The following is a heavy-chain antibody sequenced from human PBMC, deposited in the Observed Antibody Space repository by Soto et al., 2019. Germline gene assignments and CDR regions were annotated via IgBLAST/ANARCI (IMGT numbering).Heavy chain of an antibody. CDR1: GGSISSGGYS. Sequence: SETLSLTCAVSGGSISSGGYSWSWIRQPPGKGLEWIGYIYHSGSTYYNPYLKSLVTISVDRSKNQFSLKLSSVTAAETAVDYCAREFVWFGADSGWFDPWGQGTLVTVSS. CDR2: IYHSGST. V-gene: IGHV4-30-2*01. CDR3: AREFVWFGADSGWFDP. D-gene: IGHD3-10*01. J-gene: IGHJ5*02.